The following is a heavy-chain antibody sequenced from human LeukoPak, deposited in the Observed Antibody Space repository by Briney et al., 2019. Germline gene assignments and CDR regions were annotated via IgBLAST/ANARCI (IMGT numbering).Heavy chain of an antibody. Sequence: WASVKVSCKASGYTFTGYYMHWVRQAPGQGLEWMGWINPNSGGTNYAQKFQGRVTMTRDTSISTAYMELSRLRSDDTAVYYCARGSSSSWDNWFDPWGQGTLVTVSS. J-gene: IGHJ5*02. CDR1: GYTFTGYY. CDR3: ARGSSSSWDNWFDP. CDR2: INPNSGGT. V-gene: IGHV1-2*02. D-gene: IGHD6-13*01.